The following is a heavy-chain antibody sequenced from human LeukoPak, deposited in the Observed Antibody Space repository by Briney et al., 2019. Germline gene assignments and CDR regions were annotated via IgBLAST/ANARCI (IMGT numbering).Heavy chain of an antibody. CDR2: ISSSGSTI. CDR1: GFTFSDYY. D-gene: IGHD2-21*02. Sequence: GGSLRLSCAASGFTFSDYYMSWIRQAPGKGLEWVSYISSSGSTIYYADSVKGRFTISRDNAKNSLYLQMNSLRAEDTAVYYCASVVVTAIHAFAVYPIYYFDYWGQGTLVTVSS. V-gene: IGHV3-11*01. CDR3: ASVVVTAIHAFAVYPIYYFDY. J-gene: IGHJ4*02.